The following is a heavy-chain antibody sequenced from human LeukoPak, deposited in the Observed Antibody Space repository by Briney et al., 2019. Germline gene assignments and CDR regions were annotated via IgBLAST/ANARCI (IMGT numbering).Heavy chain of an antibody. CDR1: GFTFSNYG. D-gene: IGHD4-17*01. CDR3: AREGGTVTTKYYFDY. J-gene: IGHJ4*02. V-gene: IGHV3-33*01. CDR2: LWYDGSNK. Sequence: GGSLRLSRAASGFTFSNYGMHWVRQAPGKGLEWVAVLWYDGSNKCYADSVKGRFTISRDNSKNTLFLQMNSLRAEDTAVYYCAREGGTVTTKYYFDYWGQGTLVTVSS.